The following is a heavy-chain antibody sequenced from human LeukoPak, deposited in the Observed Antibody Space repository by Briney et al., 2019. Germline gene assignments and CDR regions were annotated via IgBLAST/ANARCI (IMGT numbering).Heavy chain of an antibody. D-gene: IGHD4-17*01. CDR1: GITFSSYG. V-gene: IGHV3-23*01. Sequence: GGSLRLSCAASGITFSSYGMSWVRQAPGKGLEWVSSISSTGGTTYYADSVKGRFTISRDNSKNTLYLQMNSLSAEDTAVYYCARRYGDYYYNYMDVWGKGTTVTVSS. CDR2: ISSTGGTT. CDR3: ARRYGDYYYNYMDV. J-gene: IGHJ6*03.